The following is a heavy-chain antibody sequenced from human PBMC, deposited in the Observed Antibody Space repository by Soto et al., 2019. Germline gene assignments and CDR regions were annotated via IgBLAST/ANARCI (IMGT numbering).Heavy chain of an antibody. CDR2: INSNSSDK. D-gene: IGHD6-19*01. Sequence: GGSLRLSCAASGFTFSSYWMSWVRQAPGKGLEWVANINSNSSDKYYADSVKGRFTISRDNAKNSLYLQMNSLRAEDTAVYYCASLAVAGMDGFDYWGQGTLVTVSS. CDR1: GFTFSSYW. CDR3: ASLAVAGMDGFDY. V-gene: IGHV3-48*01. J-gene: IGHJ4*02.